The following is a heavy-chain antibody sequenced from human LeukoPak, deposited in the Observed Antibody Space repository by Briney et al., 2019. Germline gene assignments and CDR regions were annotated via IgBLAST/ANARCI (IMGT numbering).Heavy chain of an antibody. V-gene: IGHV4-39*01. CDR2: IYYSGST. CDR1: GGSISSSSYY. J-gene: IGHJ5*02. D-gene: IGHD6-19*01. CDR3: AGCIAVAGTRLNWFVP. Sequence: SETLSLTCTVSGGSISSSSYYWGWIRHPPGKGLEWIGSIYYSGSTYYNPSLKSRVTISVDTSKNQFSLKLSSVTAADTAVYYCAGCIAVAGTRLNWFVPWGQGTLVTVSS.